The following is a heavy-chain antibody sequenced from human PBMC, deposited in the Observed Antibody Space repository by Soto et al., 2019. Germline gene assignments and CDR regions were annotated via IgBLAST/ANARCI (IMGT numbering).Heavy chain of an antibody. V-gene: IGHV1-2*04. J-gene: IGHJ4*02. CDR1: GYTFTGYY. CDR3: ARSYPTVTTYDY. CDR2: INPNSGGT. Sequence: GAAVKVSCKASGYTFTGYYMHWVRQAPGQGLERMGWINPNSGGTNYAQKFQGWVTMTRDTSISTAYMELSRLRSDDTAVYYCARSYPTVTTYDYWGQGTLVTVSS. D-gene: IGHD4-17*01.